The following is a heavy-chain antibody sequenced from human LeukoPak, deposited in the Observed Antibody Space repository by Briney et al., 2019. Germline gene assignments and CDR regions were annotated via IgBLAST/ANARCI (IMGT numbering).Heavy chain of an antibody. CDR1: GFTFISNW. CDR3: ARDLDYGDYGVSDDYFDY. D-gene: IGHD4-17*01. J-gene: IGHJ4*02. CDR2: IKQGGSAK. V-gene: IGHV3-7*04. Sequence: GGSLRLSCAASGFTFISNWIGWVRPAPGKGLEWVANIKQGGSAKYYVDSVKGRFTISRDNAKNSLYLQMNSLRAEDTAVYYCARDLDYGDYGVSDDYFDYWGQGTLITVSS.